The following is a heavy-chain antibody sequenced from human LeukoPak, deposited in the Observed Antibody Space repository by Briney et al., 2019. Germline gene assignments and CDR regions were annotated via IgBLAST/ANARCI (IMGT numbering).Heavy chain of an antibody. CDR2: INPNSGGT. V-gene: IGHV1-2*02. CDR3: ARERLQNYNWFDP. Sequence: GASVKVSCKASGYTFAGYYMHWVRQAPGQGLEWMGWINPNSGGTNYAQKFQGRVTMTRDTSISTAYMELSRLRSGDTAVYCCARERLQNYNWFDPWGQGALVTVSS. J-gene: IGHJ5*02. D-gene: IGHD4-11*01. CDR1: GYTFAGYY.